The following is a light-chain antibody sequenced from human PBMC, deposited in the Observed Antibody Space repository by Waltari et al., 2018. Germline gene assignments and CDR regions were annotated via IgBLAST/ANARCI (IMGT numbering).Light chain of an antibody. CDR2: RAT. CDR3: QQYDSFWS. V-gene: IGKV1-5*03. CDR1: QTIISW. Sequence: DIQMTQSPSTLSASLGDRVTITCRASQTIISWLVWYQQKPGQAPRLLIYRATALETGVPSRFSGTGSGTEFTLTINGLQPDDSATYFCQQYDSFWSFGQGTKVEVK. J-gene: IGKJ1*01.